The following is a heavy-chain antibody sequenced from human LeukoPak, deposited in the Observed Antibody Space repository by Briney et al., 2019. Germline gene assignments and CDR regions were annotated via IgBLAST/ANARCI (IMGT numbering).Heavy chain of an antibody. D-gene: IGHD2-15*01. CDR1: GFTFSSYS. Sequence: EGSLRLSCEASGFTFSSYSMNWVRQAPGKGLEWVSSISTSSSYIHQADSVKGRFTISRDNAKNSLYLQMNSLRAEDTAVYYCARRRGSPDAFDIWGQGTMVTVSS. V-gene: IGHV3-21*01. CDR2: ISTSSSYI. CDR3: ARRRGSPDAFDI. J-gene: IGHJ3*02.